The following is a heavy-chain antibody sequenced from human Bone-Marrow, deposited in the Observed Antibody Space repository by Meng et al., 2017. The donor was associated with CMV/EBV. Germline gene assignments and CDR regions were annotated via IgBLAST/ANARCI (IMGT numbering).Heavy chain of an antibody. CDR1: GYTFTGYY. CDR2: INPNSGGT. V-gene: IGHV1-2*02. Sequence: ASVKVSCKASGYTFTGYYMHWVRQAPGQGLEWMGWINPNSGGTNYAQKFQGRVTMTRDKSISTAYLQWSSLKASDTAMYYCARLGGIPHWFDPWGQGTLVTVSS. J-gene: IGHJ5*02. CDR3: ARLGGIPHWFDP.